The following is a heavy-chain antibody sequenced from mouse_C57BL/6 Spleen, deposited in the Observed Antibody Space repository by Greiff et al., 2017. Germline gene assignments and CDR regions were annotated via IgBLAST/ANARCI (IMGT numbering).Heavy chain of an antibody. V-gene: IGHV1-69*01. CDR3: ARSYYGSSYRFAY. Sequence: VQLQQPGAELVMPGASVKLSCKASGYTFTSYWMHWVKQRPGQGLEWIGEIDPSDSYTNYNQKFKGKSTLTVDKSSSTAYMQLSSLTSEDSAVYYCARSYYGSSYRFAYWGQGTLVTVSA. D-gene: IGHD1-1*01. CDR2: IDPSDSYT. CDR1: GYTFTSYW. J-gene: IGHJ3*01.